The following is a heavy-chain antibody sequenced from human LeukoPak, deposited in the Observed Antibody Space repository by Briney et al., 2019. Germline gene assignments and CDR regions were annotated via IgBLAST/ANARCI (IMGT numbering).Heavy chain of an antibody. D-gene: IGHD1-14*01. J-gene: IGHJ4*02. V-gene: IGHV4-61*02. CDR2: IYTSGST. CDR3: ARGNRFTDY. Sequence: SETLSLTCTGSGGSISSGAYYWSWIRQPAGKGLEWIGRIYTSGSTYYNPSLKSRVTISVDTSKNQFSLKLSSVTAADTAVYYCARGNRFTDYWGQGTLVTVSS. CDR1: GGSISSGAYY.